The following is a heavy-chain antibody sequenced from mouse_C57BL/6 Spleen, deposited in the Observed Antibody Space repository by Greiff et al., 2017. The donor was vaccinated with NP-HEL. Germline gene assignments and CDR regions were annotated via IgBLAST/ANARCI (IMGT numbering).Heavy chain of an antibody. CDR1: GFTFSSYA. Sequence: EVKLVESGGGLVKPGGSLKLSCAASGFTFSSYAMSWVRQTPEKRLEWVATISDGGSYTYYPDNVKGRFTISRDNAKNNLYLQMSHLKSEDTAMYYCARVSPYYFDYWGQGTTLTVSS. D-gene: IGHD6-2*01. CDR3: ARVSPYYFDY. CDR2: ISDGGSYT. J-gene: IGHJ2*01. V-gene: IGHV5-4*03.